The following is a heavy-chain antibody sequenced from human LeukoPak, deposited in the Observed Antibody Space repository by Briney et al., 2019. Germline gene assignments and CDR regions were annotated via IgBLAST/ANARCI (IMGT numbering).Heavy chain of an antibody. CDR3: ARDSLPTRIVVVAAPYPFDP. CDR1: GYTFTSYG. V-gene: IGHV1-18*01. D-gene: IGHD2-15*01. CDR2: ISAYNGNT. J-gene: IGHJ5*02. Sequence: GASVKVSCKASGYTFTSYGISWVRQAPGQGLEWMGWISAYNGNTNYAQNLQGRVTMTTDTSTSTAYMELRSLRSDDTAVYYCARDSLPTRIVVVAAPYPFDPWGQGTLVTVSS.